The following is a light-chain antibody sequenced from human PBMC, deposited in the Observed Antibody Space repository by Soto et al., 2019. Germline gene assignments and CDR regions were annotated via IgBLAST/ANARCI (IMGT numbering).Light chain of an antibody. CDR3: QLYGTSRT. V-gene: IGKV3-20*01. J-gene: IGKJ1*01. CDR1: QSVSSSY. CDR2: GAS. Sequence: TQSPGTLSLSPVERATLSCRASQSVSSSYLAWYQQRPGQAPRLLIYGASSRATGIPDRFSGSGSGTDFTLTISRLEPEDFAVYYCQLYGTSRTFGQGTKVDIK.